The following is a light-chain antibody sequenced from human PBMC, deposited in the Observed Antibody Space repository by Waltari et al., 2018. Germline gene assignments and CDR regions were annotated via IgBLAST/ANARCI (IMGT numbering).Light chain of an antibody. CDR2: GDN. Sequence: QSVLTQPPSASGAPEQRVTIPCSGSLSTIASNTVNWYRQLPGTAPKLLIYGDNQRPSGVPDRFSGSKSGTSASLAISGLQSADEADYYCAGWDDSLNGPVFGGGTKLTVL. V-gene: IGLV1-44*01. CDR1: LSTIASNT. J-gene: IGLJ3*02. CDR3: AGWDDSLNGPV.